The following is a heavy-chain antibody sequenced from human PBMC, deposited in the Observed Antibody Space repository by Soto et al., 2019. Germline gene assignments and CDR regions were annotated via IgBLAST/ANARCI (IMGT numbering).Heavy chain of an antibody. D-gene: IGHD2-2*01. Sequence: SETLSLTCAVSSGSISSSNWWRWVRQPPGKGLEWIGEIYHSGSTNYNPSLKSRVTISVDKSKNQFSLKLSSVTAADTAVYYCARGRVVPAATNRKDYYYYYMDVWGKGTTVTVSS. CDR2: IYHSGST. J-gene: IGHJ6*03. CDR1: SGSISSSNW. CDR3: ARGRVVPAATNRKDYYYYYMDV. V-gene: IGHV4-4*02.